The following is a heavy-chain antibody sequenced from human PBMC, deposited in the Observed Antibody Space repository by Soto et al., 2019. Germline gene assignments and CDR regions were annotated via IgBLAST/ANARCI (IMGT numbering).Heavy chain of an antibody. CDR3: AIIMTHSDSFDI. CDR1: GYSFAGFY. Sequence: ASVKVYCKVSGYSFAGFYIHWMRQAPGQGLEWVGSINSNSGATTYAQKFQDSVAMTRDTSVSTAYMDLNRLTSDDTAIYYCAIIMTHSDSFDIWGQGTMVTVSS. J-gene: IGHJ3*02. D-gene: IGHD3-16*01. V-gene: IGHV1-2*04. CDR2: INSNSGAT.